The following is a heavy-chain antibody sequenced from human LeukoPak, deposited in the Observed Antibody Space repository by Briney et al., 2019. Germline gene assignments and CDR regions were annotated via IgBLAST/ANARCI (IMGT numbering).Heavy chain of an antibody. Sequence: MPSETLSLTCTVSGGSISSSTYCWGWIRQPPGKGLEWIGSIYYRGNTYYNPSLKSRVTISVDMSKNQFSLKLSSVTAADTAVYYCARSSVQFTFDFWGQGTLVTVSS. D-gene: IGHD4-11*01. V-gene: IGHV4-39*01. CDR2: IYYRGNT. CDR3: ARSSVQFTFDF. CDR1: GGSISSSTYC. J-gene: IGHJ4*02.